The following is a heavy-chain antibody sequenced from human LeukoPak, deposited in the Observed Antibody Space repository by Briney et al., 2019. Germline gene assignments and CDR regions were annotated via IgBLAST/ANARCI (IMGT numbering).Heavy chain of an antibody. CDR2: IYPGDSDT. D-gene: IGHD2-8*01. V-gene: IGHV5-51*01. CDR1: GYSFTSYW. CDR3: AGLGGYCTNGVCYYYYYGMDV. Sequence: GESLKISCKGSGYSFTSYWIGWVRQMPGKGLEWMGIIYPGDSDTRYSPSFQGQVTISADKSISTAYLQWSSLKASDTAMYYCAGLGGYCTNGVCYYYYYGMDVWGQGTTVTVSS. J-gene: IGHJ6*02.